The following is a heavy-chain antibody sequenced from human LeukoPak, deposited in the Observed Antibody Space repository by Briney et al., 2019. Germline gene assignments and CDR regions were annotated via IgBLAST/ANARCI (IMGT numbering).Heavy chain of an antibody. V-gene: IGHV1-24*01. CDR2: FDPEDGET. CDR1: GYTLTELS. J-gene: IGHJ6*03. D-gene: IGHD2-2*01. Sequence: GASVKVSCKVSGYTLTELSMHWARQAPGKGLEWMGGFDPEDGETIYAQKFQGRVTMTEDTSTDTAYMELSSLRSEDTAVYYCARALRPIVVVPAANDRGYYYYYMDVWGKGTTVTVSS. CDR3: ARALRPIVVVPAANDRGYYYYYMDV.